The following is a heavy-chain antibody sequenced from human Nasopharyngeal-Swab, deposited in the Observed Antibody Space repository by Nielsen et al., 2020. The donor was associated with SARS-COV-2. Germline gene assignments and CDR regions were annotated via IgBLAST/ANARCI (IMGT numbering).Heavy chain of an antibody. CDR3: ARPLYSGYDLAY. CDR2: ISGTSTYI. Sequence: GESLKISCTASGFTFSTYSMNWVRQAPGKGLEWVSSISGTSTYIYYADSVKGRFTVSRDNARNSLYLQMNSLRADDTAVYYCARPLYSGYDLAYWGQGTLVTVSS. J-gene: IGHJ4*02. CDR1: GFTFSTYS. V-gene: IGHV3-21*01. D-gene: IGHD5-12*01.